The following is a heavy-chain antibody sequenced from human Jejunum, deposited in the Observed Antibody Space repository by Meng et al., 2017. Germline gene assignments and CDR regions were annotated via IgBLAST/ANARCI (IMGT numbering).Heavy chain of an antibody. CDR3: ARDWGDVRGGFDF. V-gene: IGHV6-1*01. Sequence: QVRPQQSGPGLVKPSQPLSLPCASSGDSVSSNSAAWNWIRQSPSRGLEWLGRTYYRSKYYNDYALSVKSRITINPDTSKNQFSLQLNSVTPEDTAIYYCARDWGDVRGGFDFWGQGTLVTVSS. D-gene: IGHD3-10*02. CDR1: GDSVSSNSAA. CDR2: TYYRSKYYN. J-gene: IGHJ4*02.